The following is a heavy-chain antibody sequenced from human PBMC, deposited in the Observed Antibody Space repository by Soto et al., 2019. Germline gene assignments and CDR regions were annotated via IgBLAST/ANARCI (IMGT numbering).Heavy chain of an antibody. J-gene: IGHJ5*02. CDR3: AHSLYTCAYDSGWFDR. CDR2: IYWDDDR. V-gene: IGHV2-5*02. Sequence: QITLKESGPPLVEPTQTLTLTCAFSGFSLSTTGVGVGWVRQPPGKPLEWLASIYWDDDRRYSTSLRSRLTITKHSTNKLVVLMITDSYPGDTFTYYCAHSLYTCAYDSGWFDRRVQGT. CDR1: GFSLSTTGVG. D-gene: IGHD3-10*01.